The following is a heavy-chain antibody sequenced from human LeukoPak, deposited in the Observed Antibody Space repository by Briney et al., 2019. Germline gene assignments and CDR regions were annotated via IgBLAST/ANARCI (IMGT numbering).Heavy chain of an antibody. J-gene: IGHJ5*02. CDR3: AREQGMVRGSWFDP. Sequence: GGSLRLSCAASGFNFSNYAIHWVRQAPGKGLEWVSAISGSGGSTYYADSVKGRFTISRDNSKNTLYLQMNSLRAEDTALYYCAREQGMVRGSWFDPWGQGTLVTVSS. D-gene: IGHD3-10*01. CDR2: ISGSGGST. V-gene: IGHV3-23*01. CDR1: GFNFSNYA.